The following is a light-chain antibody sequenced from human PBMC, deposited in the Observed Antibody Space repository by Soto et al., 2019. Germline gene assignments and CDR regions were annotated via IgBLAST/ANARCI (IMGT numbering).Light chain of an antibody. CDR2: DAS. CDR3: QQTYSTPPWT. Sequence: DIHLTQSPSSLSASVGDRVTISCRATQGIGTYLTWYQQKPGRAPNLLIYDASTLQTGAPSRFSGRASATDFTLTISSLKPEDVGTYFCQQTYSTPPWTFGQGTRVEI. J-gene: IGKJ1*01. V-gene: IGKV1-39*01. CDR1: QGIGTY.